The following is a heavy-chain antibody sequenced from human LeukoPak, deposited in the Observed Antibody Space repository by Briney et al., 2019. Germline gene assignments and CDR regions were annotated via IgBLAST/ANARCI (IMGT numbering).Heavy chain of an antibody. D-gene: IGHD4-17*01. CDR1: GFSFSDYG. V-gene: IGHV3-48*01. CDR3: ARDPDGDYDFDY. Sequence: PGGSLRLSCAASGFSFSDYGMNWVRRAPEKGLEWLSHINSNGAVISYADSVKGRFTISRDTARSSLYLQMNSLQIEDTAIYFCARDPDGDYDFDYWGQGTLVTVSS. CDR2: INSNGAVI. J-gene: IGHJ4*02.